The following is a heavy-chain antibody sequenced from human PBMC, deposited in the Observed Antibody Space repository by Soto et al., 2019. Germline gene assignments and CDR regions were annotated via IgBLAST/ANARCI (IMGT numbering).Heavy chain of an antibody. V-gene: IGHV3-23*01. D-gene: IGHD6-19*01. CDR1: GFTFSSYA. CDR3: AKPGYLEQWLVRGYFDY. CDR2: ISDSGGST. J-gene: IGHJ4*02. Sequence: PVGSLRLSCAASGFTFSSYAMSWVRQAPGKGLEWVSGISDSGGSTYYADSVKGRFTISRDNSKNTLYLQMNSLRAEDTAVYYCAKPGYLEQWLVRGYFDYWGQGTLVTVSS.